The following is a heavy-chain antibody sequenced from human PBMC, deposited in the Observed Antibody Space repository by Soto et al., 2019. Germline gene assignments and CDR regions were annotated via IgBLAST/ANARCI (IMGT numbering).Heavy chain of an antibody. CDR1: GYTFTSYA. CDR3: ARGSRVTRPYYYYYMVV. J-gene: IGHJ6*03. Sequence: ASVKVSCKASGYTFTSYAMHWVRQAPGQRFEWMGWINAGNGNTKYSQKFQGRVTITRDTSASTAYMELSSLRSEDTAVYYCARGSRVTRPYYYYYMVVWGKGTTVTVSS. CDR2: INAGNGNT. V-gene: IGHV1-3*01.